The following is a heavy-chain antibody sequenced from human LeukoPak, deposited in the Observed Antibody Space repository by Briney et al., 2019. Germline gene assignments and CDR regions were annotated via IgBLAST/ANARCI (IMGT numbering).Heavy chain of an antibody. J-gene: IGHJ4*02. CDR1: GFTFRRYG. D-gene: IGHD5-24*01. Sequence: GGSLRLSRGPSGFTFRRYGMHGVAQAPRKGRGGVAVISYYRSDKYYADSVKGRFTISRDNSMNTLSLQMHSLRDEDTAVYYCAQAWRWLQLNYWGQGTLVTVSS. CDR3: AQAWRWLQLNY. CDR2: ISYYRSDK. V-gene: IGHV3-30*18.